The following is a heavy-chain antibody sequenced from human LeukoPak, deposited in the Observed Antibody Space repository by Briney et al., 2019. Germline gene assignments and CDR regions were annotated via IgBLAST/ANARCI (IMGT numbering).Heavy chain of an antibody. CDR2: MFHSGST. D-gene: IGHD4-17*01. CDR1: GYSISSGNY. V-gene: IGHV4-38-2*02. J-gene: IGHJ4*02. Sequence: SETLSLTCTVSGYSISSGNYWAWIRPSPEKGLEWIASMFHSGSTYYNPSLKSRVTTSADTSKNEFSLKLSSVTAADTAVYYCARAGTNLGDYDYWGQGTLVTVSS. CDR3: ARAGTNLGDYDY.